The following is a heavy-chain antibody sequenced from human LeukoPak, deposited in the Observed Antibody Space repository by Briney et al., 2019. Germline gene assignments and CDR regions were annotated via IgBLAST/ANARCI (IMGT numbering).Heavy chain of an antibody. Sequence: SETLSLTCTVSGGSISSYYWSWIRQPPGKGLEWIGYIYYSGSTNYNPSLKSRVTISVDTSKNQFSLKLSSVTAADTAMYYCARLWSASKWADYWGQGTLVSVSS. CDR1: GGSISSYY. CDR3: ARLWSASKWADY. J-gene: IGHJ4*02. V-gene: IGHV4-59*12. CDR2: IYYSGST. D-gene: IGHD3-3*01.